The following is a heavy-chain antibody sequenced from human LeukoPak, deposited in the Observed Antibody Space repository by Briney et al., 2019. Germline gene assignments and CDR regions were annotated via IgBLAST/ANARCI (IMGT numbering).Heavy chain of an antibody. CDR1: GFTFSDFH. Sequence: PGGSLRLSCAASGFTFSDFHMHWVRQAPGKGLEWVAVIWNDGSNNYYADFVKGRFTISRDNAKNTLYLQMNSLRPEDTAVYYCASSMAYNCLDYWGQGTLVTVSS. CDR3: ASSMAYNCLDY. J-gene: IGHJ4*02. V-gene: IGHV3-33*08. CDR2: IWNDGSNN. D-gene: IGHD5-24*01.